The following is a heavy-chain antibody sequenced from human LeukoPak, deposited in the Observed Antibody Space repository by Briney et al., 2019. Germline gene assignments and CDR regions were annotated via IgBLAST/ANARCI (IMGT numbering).Heavy chain of an antibody. Sequence: SETLSLTCTVSSDSISSDYWSWIRQPPGKGLGWIGYIYYSGTTNYNPSLKSRVTMSVDTSRKLFSLKLSSVTAADTAVYYCARSKYYFDYWGQGTLVTVSS. CDR2: IYYSGTT. D-gene: IGHD2/OR15-2a*01. CDR3: ARSKYYFDY. CDR1: SDSISSDY. V-gene: IGHV4-59*01. J-gene: IGHJ4*02.